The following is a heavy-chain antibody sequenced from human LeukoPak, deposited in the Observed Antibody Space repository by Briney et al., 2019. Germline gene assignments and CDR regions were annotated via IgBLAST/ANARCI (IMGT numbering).Heavy chain of an antibody. J-gene: IGHJ4*02. CDR2: MYTSGSP. D-gene: IGHD3-10*01. V-gene: IGHV4-4*09. Sequence: SETLSLTCTVSGGSINNYYWSWIRQPPGKGLEWIGYMYTSGSPNYNPSLKSRVTISVDTSKNQFSLKVSSVTAADTAVYYCATFKGFGELSWGQGTLVTVSS. CDR1: GGSINNYY. CDR3: ATFKGFGELS.